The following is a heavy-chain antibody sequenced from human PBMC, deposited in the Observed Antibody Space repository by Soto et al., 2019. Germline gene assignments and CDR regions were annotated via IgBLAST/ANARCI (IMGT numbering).Heavy chain of an antibody. CDR2: ISAYNGNT. CDR3: ARGTYKDF. V-gene: IGHV1-18*01. D-gene: IGHD1-1*01. Sequence: QVQLVPSGAEVKKPGASVKVSCKASGYTFITYGINWVRQAPGQGLEWMAWISAYNGNTYYAQNFQGRVTITTDTSTSTAYMELRSLRSDDTAIYYCARGTYKDFWGQGTLVTVSS. J-gene: IGHJ4*02. CDR1: GYTFITYG.